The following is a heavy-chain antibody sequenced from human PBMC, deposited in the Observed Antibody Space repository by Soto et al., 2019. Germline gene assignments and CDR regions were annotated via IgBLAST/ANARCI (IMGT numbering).Heavy chain of an antibody. CDR3: AGHPVQLTSHYFDY. J-gene: IGHJ4*02. D-gene: IGHD2-2*01. V-gene: IGHV1-18*01. Sequence: ASVKVSCKASGYIFTNYGITWVRQAPGQGPEWMGRISTYNGNTDYAQKLQGRVTMTTDTSTSTAYMELRSLRSDDTAVYYCAGHPVQLTSHYFDYWGQGILGTVSS. CDR1: GYIFTNYG. CDR2: ISTYNGNT.